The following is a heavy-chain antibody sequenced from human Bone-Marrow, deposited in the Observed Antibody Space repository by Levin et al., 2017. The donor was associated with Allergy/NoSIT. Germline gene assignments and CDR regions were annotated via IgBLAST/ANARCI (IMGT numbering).Heavy chain of an antibody. D-gene: IGHD5/OR15-5a*01. CDR1: GGSISIFY. Sequence: PSETLSLTCTVSGGSISIFYWNWIRQSPGKGLEWIGYIYYGGSTNYNPSLKSRVTISVDTSKNQFSLNLNSVTAADTAVYYCAREVSTGRGGYYGLDVWGQGTTVTVSS. CDR3: AREVSTGRGGYYGLDV. CDR2: IYYGGST. J-gene: IGHJ6*02. V-gene: IGHV4-59*01.